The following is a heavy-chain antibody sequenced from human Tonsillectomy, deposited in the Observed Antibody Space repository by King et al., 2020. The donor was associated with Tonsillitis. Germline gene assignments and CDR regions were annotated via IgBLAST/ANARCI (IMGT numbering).Heavy chain of an antibody. CDR1: GFTFSSYA. D-gene: IGHD1-7*01. Sequence: VQLVESGGGVVQPGRSLRLSCAASGFTFSSYAMHWVRQAPGKGLEWVAVISYDGSNKYYADSVKGRFTISRDNSKNTLYLQMNSLRAEEPAGYYCAREGITGTTGGIYYYYGMDVWGQGTTVTVSS. J-gene: IGHJ6*02. CDR2: ISYDGSNK. CDR3: AREGITGTTGGIYYYYGMDV. V-gene: IGHV3-30-3*01.